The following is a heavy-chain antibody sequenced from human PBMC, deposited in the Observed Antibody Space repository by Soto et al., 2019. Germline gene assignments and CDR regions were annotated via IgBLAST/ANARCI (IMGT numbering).Heavy chain of an antibody. J-gene: IGHJ6*02. CDR1: GFTFSSYS. Sequence: EVQLVEPGGGLVKPGGSLRLSCAASGFTFSSYSMNWVRQAPGKGLEWVSSISSSSSYIYYADSVKGRFTISRDNAKNSLYLQMNSLRAEDTAVYYCARVPVGAHVYYYYYYGMDVWGQGTTVTVSS. V-gene: IGHV3-21*01. D-gene: IGHD2-8*01. CDR2: ISSSSSYI. CDR3: ARVPVGAHVYYYYYYGMDV.